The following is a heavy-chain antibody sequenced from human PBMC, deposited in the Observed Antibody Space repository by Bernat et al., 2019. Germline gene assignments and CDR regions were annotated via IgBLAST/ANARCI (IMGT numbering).Heavy chain of an antibody. Sequence: QVQLVESGGGVVQPGRSLRLSCAASGFTFSSYAMHWVRQAPGKGLEWVAVISYDGSNKYYADSVKGRFTISRDNSKNTLYLQMNSLRAEDTAVYYCARDRADIVVVPAAMSTWRVFEYWGQGTLVTVSS. J-gene: IGHJ4*02. D-gene: IGHD2-2*01. CDR2: ISYDGSNK. CDR1: GFTFSSYA. V-gene: IGHV3-30*01. CDR3: ARDRADIVVVPAAMSTWRVFEY.